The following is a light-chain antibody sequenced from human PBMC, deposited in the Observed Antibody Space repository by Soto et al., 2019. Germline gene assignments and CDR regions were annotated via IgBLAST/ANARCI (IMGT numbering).Light chain of an antibody. CDR1: QSVSSN. CDR2: DIS. CDR3: QQYNDWPLT. Sequence: EIVMTQSPATLSVSPGERATLSCRASQSVSSNVAWYQQKPGQAPRLLIYDISDRATGIPTRFSGSGSGTEFPLTISRVQSEDVAVYYCQQYNDWPLTFGGGTKVEIK. J-gene: IGKJ4*01. V-gene: IGKV3D-15*01.